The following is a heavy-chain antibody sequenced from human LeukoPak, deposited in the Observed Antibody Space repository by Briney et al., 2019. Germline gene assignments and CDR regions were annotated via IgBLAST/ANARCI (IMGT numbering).Heavy chain of an antibody. Sequence: ASVKVSCKASGGTLSGYALSRVRQAPGQGLEWMGGIILIADTTNYAPKFQGRVTITADESTNTAYMELSRLTSEDTAVYFCARGFSGPNWGKRYFEYWGQGTLVTVSS. CDR2: IILIADTT. V-gene: IGHV1-69*13. CDR1: GGTLSGYA. J-gene: IGHJ4*02. D-gene: IGHD7-27*01. CDR3: ARGFSGPNWGKRYFEY.